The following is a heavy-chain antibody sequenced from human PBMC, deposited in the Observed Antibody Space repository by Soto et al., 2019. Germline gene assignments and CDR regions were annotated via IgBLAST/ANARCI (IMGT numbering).Heavy chain of an antibody. CDR2: IYYSGST. J-gene: IGHJ3*02. D-gene: IGHD2-15*01. CDR3: ARPYCSGGSCYGEGAFDI. Sequence: QLQLQESGPGLVKPSETLSLTCTVSGGSISSSSYYWGWIRQPPGKGLEWIGSIYYSGSTYYNPSLKIRVTISVDTSKNQFSLKLSSVTAADTAVYYCARPYCSGGSCYGEGAFDIWGQGTMVTVSS. V-gene: IGHV4-39*01. CDR1: GGSISSSSYY.